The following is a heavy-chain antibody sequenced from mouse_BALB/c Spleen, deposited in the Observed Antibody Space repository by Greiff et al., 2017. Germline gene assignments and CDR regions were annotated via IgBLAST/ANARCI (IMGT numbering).Heavy chain of an antibody. D-gene: IGHD2-10*02. J-gene: IGHJ3*01. V-gene: IGHV2-2*02. Sequence: VKLVESGPGLVQPSQSLSITCTVSGFSLTSYGVHWVRQSPGKGLEWLGVIWSGGSTDYNAAFISRLSISKDNSKSQVFFKMNSLQANDTAIYYCATYGNYFAYWGQGTLVTVSA. CDR2: IWSGGST. CDR1: GFSLTSYG. CDR3: ATYGNYFAY.